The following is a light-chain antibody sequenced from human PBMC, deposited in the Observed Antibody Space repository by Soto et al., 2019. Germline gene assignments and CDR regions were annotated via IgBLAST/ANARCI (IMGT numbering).Light chain of an antibody. Sequence: DIQMTQSPSTLSASVRDRVTITCRASRGISSWLAWYQQKPGKAPRLLIYKASSLESGVPSRFSGSGSGTEFTLTISSLQPEDFATYYCQQYNIYSWTFGQGTKVDIK. CDR3: QQYNIYSWT. CDR2: KAS. CDR1: RGISSW. V-gene: IGKV1-5*03. J-gene: IGKJ1*01.